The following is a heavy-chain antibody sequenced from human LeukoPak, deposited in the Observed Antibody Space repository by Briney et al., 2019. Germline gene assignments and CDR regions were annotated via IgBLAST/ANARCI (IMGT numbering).Heavy chain of an antibody. CDR3: ASSVVLLLFGDSMWYFDL. Sequence: PSETLSLTCTVSGGSISSSSYYWGWIRQPPGKGLEWIGSIYYSGSTYYNPSLKSRVTISVDTSKNQFSLKLSSVTAADTAVYYCASSVVLLLFGDSMWYFDLWGRGTLVTVSS. CDR2: IYYSGST. V-gene: IGHV4-39*01. CDR1: GGSISSSSYY. J-gene: IGHJ2*01. D-gene: IGHD3-10*01.